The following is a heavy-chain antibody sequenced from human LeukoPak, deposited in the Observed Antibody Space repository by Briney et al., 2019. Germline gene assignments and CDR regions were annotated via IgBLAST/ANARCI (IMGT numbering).Heavy chain of an antibody. CDR3: AKASAFYFDTSGYPIPHYYDF. D-gene: IGHD3-22*01. J-gene: IGHJ4*02. V-gene: IGHV3-23*01. CDR2: ISGTGDTT. CDR1: GFTFTTYA. Sequence: GGSLRLSCSASGFTFTTYAMTWVRQPPGKGLEWVSGISGTGDTTSYADSVKGRFTISRDNSKNTLFLQMNSLRAEDTAIYYCAKASAFYFDTSGYPIPHYYDFWGQGTLVTVSA.